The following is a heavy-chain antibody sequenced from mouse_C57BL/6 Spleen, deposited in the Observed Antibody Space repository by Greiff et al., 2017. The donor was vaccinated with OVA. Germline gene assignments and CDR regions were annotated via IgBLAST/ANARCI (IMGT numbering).Heavy chain of an antibody. V-gene: IGHV1-22*01. CDR3: ARGYGDYSYYFDY. D-gene: IGHD2-13*01. CDR1: GYTFTDYN. J-gene: IGHJ2*01. Sequence: VQLQQSGPELVKPGASVKMSCKASGYTFTDYNMHWVKQSHGKSLEWIGYINPNNGGTSYNQKFKGKATLTVNKSSSTAYMELRSLTSEDSAVYYCARGYGDYSYYFDYWGQGTTLTVSS. CDR2: INPNNGGT.